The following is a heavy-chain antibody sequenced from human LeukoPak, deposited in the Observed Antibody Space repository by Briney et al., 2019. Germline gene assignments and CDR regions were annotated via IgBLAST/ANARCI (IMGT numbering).Heavy chain of an antibody. CDR2: ISSNSRYI. D-gene: IGHD6-13*01. J-gene: IGHJ4*02. V-gene: IGHV3-21*06. CDR3: AKGGIAAAGTDY. CDR1: GFTFSTYS. Sequence: GGSLRLSCAASGFTFSTYSMNWVRQAPGKGLEWVSSISSNSRYIYYADSMRGRFTISRDNAKNSLYLQMNSLKPEDTAVYYCAKGGIAAAGTDYWGQGTLVTVSS.